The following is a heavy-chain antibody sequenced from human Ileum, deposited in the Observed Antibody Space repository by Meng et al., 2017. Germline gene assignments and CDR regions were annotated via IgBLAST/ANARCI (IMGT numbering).Heavy chain of an antibody. CDR1: GFTFSNYN. J-gene: IGHJ4*02. CDR3: ARDSYGCDY. CDR2: ISYDGDNI. V-gene: IGHV3-30*03. D-gene: IGHD4-17*01. Sequence: QVQLGESGAGVVQPGKSLRLSCAASGFTFSNYNMHWVRQAPCKGLEWVAFISYDGDNIYYADSVKGRLTISRDNSENTLFLQMNSLRTEDTAVYYCARDSYGCDYWGQGTLVTVSS.